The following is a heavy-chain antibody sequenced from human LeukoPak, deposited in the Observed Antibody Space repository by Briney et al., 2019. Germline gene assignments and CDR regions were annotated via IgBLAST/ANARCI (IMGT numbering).Heavy chain of an antibody. D-gene: IGHD2-15*01. CDR2: IIPIFGTA. V-gene: IGHV1-69*05. J-gene: IGHJ1*01. Sequence: ASVKVSCKASGGTFSSYAISWVRQAPGQGLEWMGRIIPIFGTANYAQKFQGRVAITTDKSTSTAYMELSSLRSEDTAVYYCARDCSGGSCPTVEYFQHWGQGTLVTVSS. CDR3: ARDCSGGSCPTVEYFQH. CDR1: GGTFSSYA.